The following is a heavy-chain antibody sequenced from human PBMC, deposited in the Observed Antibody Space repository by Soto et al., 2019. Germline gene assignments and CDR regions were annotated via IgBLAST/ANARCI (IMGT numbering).Heavy chain of an antibody. CDR1: GFTFSSYW. CDR2: INSDGSST. D-gene: IGHD1-26*01. V-gene: IGHV3-74*01. J-gene: IGHJ4*02. CDR3: VRDDVGVGIES. Sequence: GGSLRLSCAASGFTFSSYWMHRARQAPEKGLMWVSHINSDGSSTTYADSVKGRFTISRDNAKNTLFLQMNSLRADDTAVYYCVRDDVGVGIESWGLGTLVTVS.